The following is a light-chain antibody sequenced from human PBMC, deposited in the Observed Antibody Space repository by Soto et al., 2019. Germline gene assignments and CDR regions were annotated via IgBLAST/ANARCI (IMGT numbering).Light chain of an antibody. CDR2: AAS. CDR1: QSISSY. CDR3: QQSYTTPVYS. V-gene: IGKV1-39*01. Sequence: IQMTQSPSSLSASVGDRVTITCRASQSISSYLNWYQQKPGKAPKLLIYAASNLQSGVPSRFSGSGSGTDFTLTISSLQPEDFATYFCQQSYTTPVYSFGQGTKVDIK. J-gene: IGKJ2*01.